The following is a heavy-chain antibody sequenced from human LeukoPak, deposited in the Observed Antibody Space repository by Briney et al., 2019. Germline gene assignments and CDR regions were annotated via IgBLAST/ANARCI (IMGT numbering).Heavy chain of an antibody. J-gene: IGHJ4*02. Sequence: SETLSLTCAVYGGSFSGYYCSWIRQPPGKELEWIGEINHSGSTNYNPSLKSRVTISVDTSKNQFSLKLSSVTAADTAVYYCARERRPLYGSGSYCFDYWGQGTLVTVSS. V-gene: IGHV4-34*01. CDR1: GGSFSGYY. CDR3: ARERRPLYGSGSYCFDY. CDR2: INHSGST. D-gene: IGHD3-10*01.